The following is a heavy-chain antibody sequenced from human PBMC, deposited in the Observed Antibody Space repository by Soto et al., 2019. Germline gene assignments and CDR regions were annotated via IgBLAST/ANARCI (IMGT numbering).Heavy chain of an antibody. Sequence: SLTCAVYGGSFSGYYWSWIRQPPGKGLEWIGEINHSGSTNYNPSLKSRVTISVDTSKNQFSLKLSSVTAADTAVYYCARAPRSTMIVRRGALYYFDYWGQGTLVTVSS. CDR1: GGSFSGYY. J-gene: IGHJ4*02. V-gene: IGHV4-34*01. CDR3: ARAPRSTMIVRRGALYYFDY. CDR2: INHSGST. D-gene: IGHD3-22*01.